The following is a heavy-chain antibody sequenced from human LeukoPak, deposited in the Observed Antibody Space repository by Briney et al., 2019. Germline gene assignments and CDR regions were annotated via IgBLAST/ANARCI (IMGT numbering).Heavy chain of an antibody. CDR1: GFTFSSYS. D-gene: IGHD3-22*01. V-gene: IGHV3-21*01. J-gene: IGHJ4*02. Sequence: TGGSLRLSCEVSGFTFSSYSMNWVRQAPGKGLGWVSSISSSSSYIYYADSVKGRFTISRDNAKNSLYLQMNSLRAEDTAVYYCARGVITMIVVVSPLDYWGQGTLVTVSS. CDR3: ARGVITMIVVVSPLDY. CDR2: ISSSSSYI.